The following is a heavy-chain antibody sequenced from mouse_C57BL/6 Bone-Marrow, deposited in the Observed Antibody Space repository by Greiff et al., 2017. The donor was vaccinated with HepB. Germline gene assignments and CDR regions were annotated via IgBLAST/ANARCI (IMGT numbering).Heavy chain of an antibody. Sequence: EVQGVESGGGLVQPGGSLKLSCAASGFTFSDYGMAWVRQAPRKGPEWVAFISNLAYSIYYADTVTGRFTISRENAKNTLYLEMSSLRSEDTAMYYCARLGLRRDWYFDVWGTGTTVTVSS. CDR2: ISNLAYSI. CDR3: ARLGLRRDWYFDV. D-gene: IGHD2-2*01. V-gene: IGHV5-15*01. J-gene: IGHJ1*03. CDR1: GFTFSDYG.